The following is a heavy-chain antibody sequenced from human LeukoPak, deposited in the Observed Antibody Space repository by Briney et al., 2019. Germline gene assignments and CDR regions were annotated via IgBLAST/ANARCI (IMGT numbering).Heavy chain of an antibody. CDR2: INHSGST. J-gene: IGHJ5*02. Sequence: SETLSLTCAVYGGSFSGYYWSWIRQPPGKGLEWIGEINHSGSTNYNPSLKSRVTISVDTSKNQFSLKLSSVTAADTAVYYCARDFWSGYYTGPGGFDPWGQGTLVTVSP. V-gene: IGHV4-34*01. CDR1: GGSFSGYY. CDR3: ARDFWSGYYTGPGGFDP. D-gene: IGHD3-3*01.